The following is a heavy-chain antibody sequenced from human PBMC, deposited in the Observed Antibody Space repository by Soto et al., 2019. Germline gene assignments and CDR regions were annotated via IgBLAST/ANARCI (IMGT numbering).Heavy chain of an antibody. J-gene: IGHJ3*02. Sequence: EVQLVESGGGLVKPGGSLRLSCAASGFTFSDAWLNWVRQAPGKGLEWVGRIKSKSDGGTIDYAAPVQGRFTISRDDSKDTLYLQTNSLKSDVSYVYYGSHGAHCGYDAFDIFGQGIMVCGSS. D-gene: IGHD2-21*01. V-gene: IGHV3-15*07. CDR2: IKSKSDGGTI. CDR3: SHGAHCGYDAFDI. CDR1: GFTFSDAW.